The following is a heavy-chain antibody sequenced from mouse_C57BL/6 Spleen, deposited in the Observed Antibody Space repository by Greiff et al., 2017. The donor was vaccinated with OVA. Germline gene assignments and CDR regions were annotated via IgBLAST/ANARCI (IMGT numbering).Heavy chain of an antibody. CDR3: TTGTPFAY. CDR2: IDPETGGT. Sequence: VQLQQSGAELVRPGASVTLSCKASGYTFTDYEMHWVKQTPVHGLEWIGAIDPETGGTAYNQKFKGKAILTADKSSSTAYMELRSLTSEDSAVYYCTTGTPFAYWGQGTLVTVSA. J-gene: IGHJ3*01. CDR1: GYTFTDYE. V-gene: IGHV1-15*01. D-gene: IGHD4-1*01.